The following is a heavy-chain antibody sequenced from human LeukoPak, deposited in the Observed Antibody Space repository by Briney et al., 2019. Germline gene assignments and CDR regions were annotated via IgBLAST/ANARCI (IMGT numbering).Heavy chain of an antibody. V-gene: IGHV3-30-3*01. D-gene: IGHD5-12*01. CDR2: ISHDGSNK. CDR1: GFTLTNYP. J-gene: IGHJ4*01. CDR3: ARDHRYAFDN. Sequence: GRSLRLSCGASGFTLTNYPMHWVRQAPGKGLEWVAVISHDGSNKYSADSVKGRFTISRDKARNSLYLQMNSLRVEDTAVYYCARDHRYAFDNWGHGTLVTVSS.